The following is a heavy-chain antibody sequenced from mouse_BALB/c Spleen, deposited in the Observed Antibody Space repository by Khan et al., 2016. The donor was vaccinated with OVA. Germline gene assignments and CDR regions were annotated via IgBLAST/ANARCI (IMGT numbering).Heavy chain of an antibody. Sequence: EVQLVESGPGLVKPSQSLSLTCTVTGYSITSDYAWTWLRQFPGNKLEWMGYISSSGSTNYNPALKSRISITRDTSKNQFFLQLNSVTTEDTATYYCARDGSRYNYAMDYWGQGTSVTVSS. CDR3: ARDGSRYNYAMDY. D-gene: IGHD2-3*01. CDR1: GYSITSDYA. J-gene: IGHJ4*01. V-gene: IGHV3-2*02. CDR2: ISSSGST.